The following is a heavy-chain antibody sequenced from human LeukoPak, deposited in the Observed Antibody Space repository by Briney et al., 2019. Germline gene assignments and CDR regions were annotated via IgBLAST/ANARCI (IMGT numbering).Heavy chain of an antibody. CDR3: ARVVASIFGVVTPRPNWFDP. V-gene: IGHV4-34*01. D-gene: IGHD3-3*01. J-gene: IGHJ5*02. CDR1: GGSFSGYY. Sequence: SETLSLTCAVYGGSFSGYYWSWIRQPPGKGPEWIGEINHSGSTNYNPSLKSRVTISVDTSKNQFSLKLSSVTAADTAVYYCARVVASIFGVVTPRPNWFDPWGQGTLVTVSS. CDR2: INHSGST.